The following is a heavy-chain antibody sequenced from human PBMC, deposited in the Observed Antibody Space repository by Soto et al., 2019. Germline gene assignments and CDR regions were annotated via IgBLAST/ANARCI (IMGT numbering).Heavy chain of an antibody. CDR1: RFSFSIYW. Sequence: GGLRLSCAASRFSFSIYWMSWVRQAPGKGLEWVANINQDASAKYYVDSVKGRFTISRDNAKNSLFLQMSSLRVEDTGLYFCAKDAFSTPSNSWGQGTLVTVSS. CDR2: INQDASAK. J-gene: IGHJ5*02. CDR3: AKDAFSTPSNS. V-gene: IGHV3-7*03. D-gene: IGHD2-8*01.